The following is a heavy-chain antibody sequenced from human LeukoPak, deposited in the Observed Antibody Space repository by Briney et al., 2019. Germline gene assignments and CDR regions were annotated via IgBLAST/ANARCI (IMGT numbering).Heavy chain of an antibody. CDR1: GFTFSSYA. V-gene: IGHV3-30-3*01. J-gene: IGHJ4*02. CDR2: ISYDGSNK. CDR3: ARDRDSYGGDQFDY. D-gene: IGHD5-18*01. Sequence: PGRSLRLSCAASGFTFSSYAMHWVRQAPGKGLEWVAVISYDGSNKYYADSVKGRFTISRDNSKNTLYLQMNSLRAEDTAVYYCARDRDSYGGDQFDYWGQETLVTVSS.